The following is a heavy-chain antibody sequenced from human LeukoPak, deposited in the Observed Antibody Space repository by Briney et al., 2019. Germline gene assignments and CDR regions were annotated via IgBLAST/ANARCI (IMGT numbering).Heavy chain of an antibody. V-gene: IGHV1-2*02. CDR1: GYTFNDYY. D-gene: IGHD3-10*01. CDR2: INPDSGGT. CDR3: ARGPLYGSGSYYYRFHEYDY. Sequence: ASVKVSCKASGYTFNDYYIHWVRQAPGQGLEWIGRINPDSGGTDYSQKFQGRVTMTRDTSITTAYMDLSGLRSEDTAVYYCARGPLYGSGSYYYRFHEYDYWGQGTLVTVSS. J-gene: IGHJ4*02.